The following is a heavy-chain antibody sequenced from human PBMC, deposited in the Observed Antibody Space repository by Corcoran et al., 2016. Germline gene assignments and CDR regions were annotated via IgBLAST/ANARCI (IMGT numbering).Heavy chain of an antibody. CDR1: GFTFDDYA. Sequence: EVQLVESGGGLVQPGRSLRLSCAASGFTFDDYAMHWVRQAPGKGLEWVSGISWNSGSIGYADSVKGRFTISRDNAKNSLYLQMNSLRAEDTALYYCAKGEYSGPMFDPWGQGTLVTVSS. D-gene: IGHD6-6*01. V-gene: IGHV3-9*01. CDR3: AKGEYSGPMFDP. J-gene: IGHJ5*02. CDR2: ISWNSGSI.